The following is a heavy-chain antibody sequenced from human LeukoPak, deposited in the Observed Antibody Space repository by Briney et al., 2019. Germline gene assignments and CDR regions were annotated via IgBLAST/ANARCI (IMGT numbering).Heavy chain of an antibody. CDR3: ARVKASSLANYFDY. Sequence: PSETLSLTCTVSGVSISSGGYYWSCIRQHPGKGLEWIGYIYYSGSTYYNPSLKSRVTISVDTSKRQFSLKLSSVTAADPAVYYCARVKASSLANYFDYWGQGTLVTVSS. V-gene: IGHV4-31*03. CDR1: GVSISSGGYY. CDR2: IYYSGST. D-gene: IGHD6-13*01. J-gene: IGHJ4*02.